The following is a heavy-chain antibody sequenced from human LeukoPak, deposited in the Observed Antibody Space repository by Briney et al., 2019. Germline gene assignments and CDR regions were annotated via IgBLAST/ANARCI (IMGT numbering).Heavy chain of an antibody. D-gene: IGHD6-19*01. V-gene: IGHV3-30*02. CDR3: GKGSSTSGCPDY. J-gene: IGHJ4*02. CDR2: IRYDGSIK. Sequence: PGGSLRLSRAASGFTFNSYGMHWVRQAPGKGLDWVAFIRYDGSIKHYADSVKGRFTISRDNSKNTLSLQMNSLRPEDTAVYYCGKGSSTSGCPDYWGQGTLVTVSS. CDR1: GFTFNSYG.